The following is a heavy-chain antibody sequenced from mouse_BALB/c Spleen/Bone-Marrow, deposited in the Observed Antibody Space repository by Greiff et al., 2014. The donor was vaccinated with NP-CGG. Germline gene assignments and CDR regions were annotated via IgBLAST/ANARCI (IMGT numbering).Heavy chain of an antibody. V-gene: IGHV3-2*02. Sequence: EVKLVESGPGLVKPSQSLSLTCTVTGYSITSDYAWNWIRQFPGNKLEWMDYISYSGSTSYNPSLKSRISITRDTSKNQFFLQLKSVTAEGTATYYCARSADWYFDVWGAGTTVTVSS. CDR1: GYSITSDYA. J-gene: IGHJ1*01. CDR3: ARSADWYFDV. CDR2: ISYSGST.